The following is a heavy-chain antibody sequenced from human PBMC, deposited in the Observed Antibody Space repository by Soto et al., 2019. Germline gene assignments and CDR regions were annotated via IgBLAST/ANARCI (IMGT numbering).Heavy chain of an antibody. CDR1: GYTFTSYG. CDR3: ARGGGFLRGRYYGLYV. V-gene: IGHV1-18*01. J-gene: IGHJ6*02. CDR2: ISAYNGNT. Sequence: QVQLVPSGAEVKKPGDSVKVSCKASGYTFTSYGLSWVRQSPGQGLEWMGWISAYNGNTNYAQKLQGRVTMHTDTSTSTAILELGSLRSDDTAVYLCARGGGFLRGRYYGLYVWGQGDTVPVSS. D-gene: IGHD3-3*01.